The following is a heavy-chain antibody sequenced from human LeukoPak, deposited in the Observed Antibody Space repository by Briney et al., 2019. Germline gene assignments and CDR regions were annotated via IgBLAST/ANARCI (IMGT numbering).Heavy chain of an antibody. Sequence: ASVKVSCKASGYTFTDYYVHWVRQVPGQGLQWLGWINPNSGATNYAQKFHGTVTMARDTSIDTAYMDLSRLTSDDTAVYFCARGGIVMGDYDWFDPWGQGTLVTVSS. D-gene: IGHD3-16*02. CDR3: ARGGIVMGDYDWFDP. J-gene: IGHJ5*02. CDR2: INPNSGAT. V-gene: IGHV1-2*02. CDR1: GYTFTDYY.